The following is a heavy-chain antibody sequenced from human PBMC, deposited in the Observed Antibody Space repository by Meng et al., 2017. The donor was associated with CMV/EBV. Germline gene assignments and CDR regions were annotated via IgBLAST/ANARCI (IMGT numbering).Heavy chain of an antibody. Sequence: GESLKISCAASGFTFSSYSMNWVRQAPGKGLEWVSSISSSSSYIYYADSVKGRFTISRDNAKNSLYLQMNSLRAEDTAVYYCTSPRGYSGYAGSRGFQHWGQGTLVTVSS. CDR2: ISSSSSYI. CDR3: TSPRGYSGYAGSRGFQH. J-gene: IGHJ1*01. V-gene: IGHV3-21*03. D-gene: IGHD5-12*01. CDR1: GFTFSSYS.